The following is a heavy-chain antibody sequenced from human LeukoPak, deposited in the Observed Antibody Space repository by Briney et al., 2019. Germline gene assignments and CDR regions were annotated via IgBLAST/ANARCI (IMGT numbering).Heavy chain of an antibody. CDR1: GFTFSNHG. V-gene: IGHV3-23*01. CDR2: ISASGDYI. CDR3: VKIAVTGSWYFDI. D-gene: IGHD6-19*01. J-gene: IGHJ2*01. Sequence: GGSQRLSCVASGFTFSNHGMSWVRQAPGKRLEWVSSISASGDYIYYADSVKGRFTISRDNSKNTLYLQMNSLRVEDTAVYVCVKIAVTGSWYFDIWGRGTLVTVSS.